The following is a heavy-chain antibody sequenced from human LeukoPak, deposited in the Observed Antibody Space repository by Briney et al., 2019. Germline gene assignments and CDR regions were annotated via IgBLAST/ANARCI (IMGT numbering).Heavy chain of an antibody. CDR1: GFTFTSYA. J-gene: IGHJ4*02. CDR3: AKATTAIVVDNFFDY. Sequence: GGSLRLSCAASGFTFTSYAMRWVRPAPGEGLEWVSAISGNGGATYYADSVKGRFTISRDNSKNTLHLQMNSLRAEDTALYYCAKATTAIVVDNFFDYWGQGTLVTVSS. CDR2: ISGNGGAT. D-gene: IGHD3-22*01. V-gene: IGHV3-23*01.